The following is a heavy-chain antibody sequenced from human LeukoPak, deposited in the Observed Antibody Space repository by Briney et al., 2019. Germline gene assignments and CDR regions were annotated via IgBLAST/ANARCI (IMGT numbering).Heavy chain of an antibody. D-gene: IGHD1-26*01. CDR2: ITGSGGRT. V-gene: IGHV3-23*01. CDR1: GFTFSSYA. Sequence: GGSLRLSCAASGFTFSSYAMNWVRQPPGKGLEWVSAITGSGGRTYYADSVKGRFTISRDNSKNTLYLQMNSLRAEDTAIYYCAKEYTGTFSPFPSYFDTWGQRTLVTVSS. CDR3: AKEYTGTFSPFPSYFDT. J-gene: IGHJ4*02.